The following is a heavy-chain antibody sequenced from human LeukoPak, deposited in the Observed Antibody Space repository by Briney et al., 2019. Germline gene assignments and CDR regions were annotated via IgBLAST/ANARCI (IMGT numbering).Heavy chain of an antibody. V-gene: IGHV1-2*02. CDR1: GYTFTGYY. CDR3: ARAERGWVPAAL. CDR2: INLNSGGT. J-gene: IGHJ4*02. D-gene: IGHD2-2*01. Sequence: GASVKVSCKASGYTFTGYYMHWVRQAPGQGLEWMGWINLNSGGTNYAQKFQGRVTMTRGTSISTAYMELSRLRSDDTAVYYCARAERGWVPAALWGQGTLVTVSS.